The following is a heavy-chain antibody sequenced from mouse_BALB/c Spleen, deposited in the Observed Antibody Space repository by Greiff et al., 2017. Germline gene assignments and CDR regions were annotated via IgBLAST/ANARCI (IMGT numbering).Heavy chain of an antibody. Sequence: VQLQQSGPELVEPGASVKMSCKASGYTFTSYVMHWVKQKPGQGLEWIGYINPYNDGTKYNEKFKGKATLTSDKSSSTAYMELSSLTSEDSAVYYCARITTVVAEGWYFDVWGAGTTVTVSS. CDR2: INPYNDGT. V-gene: IGHV1-14*01. J-gene: IGHJ1*01. D-gene: IGHD1-1*01. CDR3: ARITTVVAEGWYFDV. CDR1: GYTFTSYV.